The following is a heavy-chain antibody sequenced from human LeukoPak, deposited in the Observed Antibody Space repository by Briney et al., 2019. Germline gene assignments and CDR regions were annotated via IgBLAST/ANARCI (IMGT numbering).Heavy chain of an antibody. Sequence: GGSLRLSCAASGFTFSTYGMHWVRQAPGKGLEWVALIWYDGSNNYYADSVKGRFTISRDNSKNTLYLQMNSLRAEDTAVYYCARADSSGYPFDYWGQGTLVTVPS. CDR1: GFTFSTYG. J-gene: IGHJ4*02. D-gene: IGHD3-22*01. V-gene: IGHV3-33*08. CDR3: ARADSSGYPFDY. CDR2: IWYDGSNN.